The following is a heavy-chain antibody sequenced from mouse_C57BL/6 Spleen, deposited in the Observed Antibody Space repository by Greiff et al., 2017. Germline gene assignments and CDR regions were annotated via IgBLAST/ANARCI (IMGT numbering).Heavy chain of an antibody. CDR2: IDPSDSEP. CDR1: GYTFTSYW. Sequence: VKLQQPGAELVRPGSSVKLSCKASGYTFTSYWMHWVKQRPIQGLEWIGNIDPSDSEPHYNQQFKDKATLTVDKSSSTAYMQRSSLTSEDSAVYYCAREDYDRAYWGQGTLVTVSA. D-gene: IGHD2-4*01. CDR3: AREDYDRAY. J-gene: IGHJ3*01. V-gene: IGHV1-52*01.